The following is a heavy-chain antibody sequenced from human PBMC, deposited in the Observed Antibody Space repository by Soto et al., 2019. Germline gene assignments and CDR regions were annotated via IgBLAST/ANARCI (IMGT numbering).Heavy chain of an antibody. CDR3: ARDVWGTVTTDFYY. D-gene: IGHD4-17*01. J-gene: IGHJ4*02. Sequence: EVQLVESGGGLVKPGGSLRLSCAASGFTFSSYSMNWVRQAPGKGLEWVSSISSSRSYIYYADSVKGRFTISRDNAKNSLYLQMNSLRAEDTAVYYCARDVWGTVTTDFYYWGQGTLVTVSS. CDR2: ISSSRSYI. V-gene: IGHV3-21*01. CDR1: GFTFSSYS.